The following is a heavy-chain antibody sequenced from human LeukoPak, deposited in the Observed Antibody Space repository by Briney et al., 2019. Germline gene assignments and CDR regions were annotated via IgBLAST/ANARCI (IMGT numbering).Heavy chain of an antibody. J-gene: IGHJ4*02. CDR2: ISAYNGNT. CDR3: ARDPPYSSGWYETDY. Sequence: ASVKVSCKASGYTFTSYGISWVRQAPGQGLEWMGWISAYNGNTNYAQKLQGRVTMTTDTSTSTAYMELRSLISDDTAVYYCARDPPYSSGWYETDYWGQGTLVTVSS. V-gene: IGHV1-18*01. D-gene: IGHD6-19*01. CDR1: GYTFTSYG.